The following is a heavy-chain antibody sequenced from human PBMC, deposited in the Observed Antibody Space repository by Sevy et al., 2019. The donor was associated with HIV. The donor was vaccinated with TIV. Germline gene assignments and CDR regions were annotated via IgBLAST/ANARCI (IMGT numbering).Heavy chain of an antibody. CDR3: AHRSYTSGWYKVHFDP. J-gene: IGHJ5*02. D-gene: IGHD6-19*01. CDR1: GFSFNTAGVG. CDR2: IHWNDDK. Sequence: SGPTLVNPTQTLTLTCTFSGFSFNTAGVGVGWIRQPPGKALEWLALIHWNDDKYYNPSLSSRLTITKDTSENEVVLTMANMGPDDTATYFCAHRSYTSGWYKVHFDPWGQRTLVTVSS. V-gene: IGHV2-5*01.